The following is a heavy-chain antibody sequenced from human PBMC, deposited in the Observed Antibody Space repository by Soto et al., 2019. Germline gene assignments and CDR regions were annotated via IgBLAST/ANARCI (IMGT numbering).Heavy chain of an antibody. J-gene: IGHJ6*02. Sequence: GASVKVSCKAPGGTFSSYAISWVRQAPGQGLEWMGGIIPIFGTANYAQKFQGRVTITADESTSTAYMELSSLRSEDTAVYYCASVSLHIGGNSYYYYYYGMDVWGQGTTVTVSS. CDR3: ASVSLHIGGNSYYYYYYGMDV. CDR2: IIPIFGTA. V-gene: IGHV1-69*13. D-gene: IGHD2-21*02. CDR1: GGTFSSYA.